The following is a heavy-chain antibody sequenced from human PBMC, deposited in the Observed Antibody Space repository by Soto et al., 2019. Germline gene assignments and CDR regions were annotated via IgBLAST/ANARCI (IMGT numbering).Heavy chain of an antibody. D-gene: IGHD6-19*01. J-gene: IGHJ4*02. V-gene: IGHV3-23*01. CDR2: LSGSGDNT. Sequence: EVQLLESGGGLVQPGGSLRLSCAASGFTISYYAMGWVRQAPGKGLEWVSSLSGSGDNTYYADSVKGRVTISRDNSRDNSKNTLYLQMNSLRAEDTAVYYCTRSRGWYTFDYWGQGTLVTVSS. CDR3: TRSRGWYTFDY. CDR1: GFTISYYA.